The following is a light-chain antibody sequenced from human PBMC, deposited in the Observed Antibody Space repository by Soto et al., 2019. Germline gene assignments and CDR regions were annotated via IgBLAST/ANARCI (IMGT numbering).Light chain of an antibody. CDR2: AAS. CDR3: QQSYNSPQT. J-gene: IGKJ1*01. V-gene: IGKV1-39*01. CDR1: HTIMTY. Sequence: DIQMTQSPSSLSASVGDEVTITCRACHTIMTYLNWYQLKPGKPPRLLIYAASSLQSGVPSRFSGSGSGTDFTLTINSLQPEDFATYSCQQSYNSPQTFGQGTKVDIK.